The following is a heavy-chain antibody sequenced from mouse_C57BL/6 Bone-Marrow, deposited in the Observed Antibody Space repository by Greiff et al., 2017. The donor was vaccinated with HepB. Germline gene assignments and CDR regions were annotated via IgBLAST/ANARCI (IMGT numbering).Heavy chain of an antibody. Sequence: EVQVVESGGGLVKPGGSLKLSCAASGFTFSSYAMSWVRQTPEKRLEWVATISDGGSYTYYPDNVKGRFTISRDNAKNNLYLQMSHLKSEETAMYYCARDQDYDVFYAMDYWGQGTSVTVSS. J-gene: IGHJ4*01. CDR1: GFTFSSYA. V-gene: IGHV5-4*01. CDR2: ISDGGSYT. CDR3: ARDQDYDVFYAMDY. D-gene: IGHD2-4*01.